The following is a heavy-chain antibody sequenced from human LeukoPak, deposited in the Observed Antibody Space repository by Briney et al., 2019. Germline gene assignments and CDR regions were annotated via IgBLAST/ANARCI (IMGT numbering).Heavy chain of an antibody. V-gene: IGHV3-23*01. J-gene: IGHJ4*02. CDR3: ARDTYGDGFDY. Sequence: GGSLRLSCAASGFTFGSYVMSWVRQAPGKGPEWVSAISGDGGTYYADSVKGRFTISRDTSKNTLYLQMNSLRAEDTAVYYCARDTYGDGFDYWGQGTLVTVSS. CDR2: ISGDGGT. CDR1: GFTFGSYV. D-gene: IGHD4-17*01.